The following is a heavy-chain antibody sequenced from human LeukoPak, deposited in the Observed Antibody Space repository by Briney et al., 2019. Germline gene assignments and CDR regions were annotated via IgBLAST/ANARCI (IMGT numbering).Heavy chain of an antibody. CDR1: GFTFSSYG. J-gene: IGHJ4*02. CDR3: AKEGVGGYEDY. V-gene: IGHV3-30*18. CDR2: ISYDGSNK. Sequence: GGSLRLSCAASGFTFSSYGMHWVRQALGKGLEWVAVISYDGSNKYYADSVKGRFTISRDNSKNTLYLQMNSLRAEDTAVYFCAKEGVGGYEDYWGQGTLVTVSS. D-gene: IGHD5-12*01.